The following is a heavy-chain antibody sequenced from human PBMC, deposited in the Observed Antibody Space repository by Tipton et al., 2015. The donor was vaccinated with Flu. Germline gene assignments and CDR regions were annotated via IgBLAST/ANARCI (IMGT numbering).Heavy chain of an antibody. V-gene: IGHV4-59*01. CDR2: IYYSGST. D-gene: IGHD4-23*01. Sequence: LRLSCTVSGGSISGYYWTWIRQPPGKGLEWIGYIYYSGSTNYNPSLKSRVTISVDTSKNQFSLKLSSVTAADTAVYYCATEYRGGGNRYYFDYWGQETLVTVSS. CDR3: ATEYRGGGNRYYFDY. CDR1: GGSISGYY. J-gene: IGHJ4*02.